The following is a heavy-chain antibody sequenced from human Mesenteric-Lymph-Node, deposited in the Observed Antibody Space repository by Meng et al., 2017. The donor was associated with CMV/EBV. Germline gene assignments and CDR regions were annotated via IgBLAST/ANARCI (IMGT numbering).Heavy chain of an antibody. Sequence: ALVKVSCKASGYTFTGYYMHWVRQAPGQGLEWMGWINPNSGGTNYAQKFQGRVTMTRDTSISTAYMELSRLRSDDTAVYYCAREVTIVVVPAAMNDYWGQGTLVTVSS. CDR1: GYTFTGYY. CDR2: INPNSGGT. V-gene: IGHV1-2*02. CDR3: AREVTIVVVPAAMNDY. D-gene: IGHD2-2*01. J-gene: IGHJ4*02.